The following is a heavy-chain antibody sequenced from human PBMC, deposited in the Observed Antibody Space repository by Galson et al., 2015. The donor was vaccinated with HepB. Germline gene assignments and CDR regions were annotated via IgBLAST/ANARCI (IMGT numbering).Heavy chain of an antibody. CDR3: ARDPIGYCSSTSCYELPDY. Sequence: SLRLSCAASGFTFSSYAMHWVRQAPGKGLEWVAVISYDGSNKYYADSVKGRFTISRDNSKNTLYLQMNSLRAEDTAVYYCARDPIGYCSSTSCYELPDYWGQGTLVTVSS. CDR1: GFTFSSYA. J-gene: IGHJ4*02. V-gene: IGHV3-30-3*01. D-gene: IGHD2-2*01. CDR2: ISYDGSNK.